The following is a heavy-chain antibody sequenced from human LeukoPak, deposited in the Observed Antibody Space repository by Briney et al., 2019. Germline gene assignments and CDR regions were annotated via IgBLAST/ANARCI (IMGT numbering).Heavy chain of an antibody. CDR2: INHSGST. D-gene: IGHD5-24*01. Sequence: PSETLSLICAVYGGSSSGYYWSWIRQPPGKGLEWSGEINHSGSTNYNPSLKSRVTISVDTSKNQFSLKLSSVTAADTAVYYCARAGRGWLQSRFDYWGQGTLVTVSS. CDR1: GGSSSGYY. V-gene: IGHV4-34*01. CDR3: ARAGRGWLQSRFDY. J-gene: IGHJ4*02.